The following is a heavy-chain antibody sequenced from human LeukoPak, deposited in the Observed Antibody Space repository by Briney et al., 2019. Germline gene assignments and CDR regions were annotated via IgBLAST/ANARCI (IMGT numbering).Heavy chain of an antibody. J-gene: IGHJ3*02. CDR2: ISSSGSTI. Sequence: GGSLRLSCAASGFTFSDYYMSWIRQAPGKGLEWVSYISSSGSTIYYADSVKGRFTIPRDNAKNSLYLQMNSLRAEDTAVYYCARAKRLRSLSGAFDIWGQGTMVTVSS. D-gene: IGHD1-26*01. V-gene: IGHV3-11*01. CDR3: ARAKRLRSLSGAFDI. CDR1: GFTFSDYY.